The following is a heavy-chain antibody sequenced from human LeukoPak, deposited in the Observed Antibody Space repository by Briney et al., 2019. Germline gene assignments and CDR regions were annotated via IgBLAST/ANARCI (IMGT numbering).Heavy chain of an antibody. CDR1: GYTFISYD. J-gene: IGHJ6*02. V-gene: IGHV1-8*01. Sequence: AASVKVSCKASGYTFISYDINWVRQATGQGLEWMGWMNPNSGNTGYAQKFQGRVTMTRNTSISTAYMELSSLRSEDTAVYYCASCSSTSCSGGMDVWGQGTTVTVSS. CDR3: ASCSSTSCSGGMDV. D-gene: IGHD2-2*01. CDR2: MNPNSGNT.